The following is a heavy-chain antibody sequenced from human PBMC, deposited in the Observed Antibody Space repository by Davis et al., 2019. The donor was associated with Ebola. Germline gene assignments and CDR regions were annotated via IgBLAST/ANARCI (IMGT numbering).Heavy chain of an antibody. CDR3: ARGFLEWLIVFDP. V-gene: IGHV1-3*01. CDR1: GYTFATFA. D-gene: IGHD3-3*01. J-gene: IGHJ5*02. CDR2: INADGDNT. Sequence: AASVKVSCKASGYTFATFAMHWVHQAPGQRFEWMGWINADGDNTNYSQKFHGRVTITRDTSASTAYMELSSLRSEDTAVYYCARGFLEWLIVFDPWGQGTLVTVSS.